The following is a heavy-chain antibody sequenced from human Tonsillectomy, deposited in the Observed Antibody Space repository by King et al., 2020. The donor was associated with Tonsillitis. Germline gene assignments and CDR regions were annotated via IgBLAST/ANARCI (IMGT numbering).Heavy chain of an antibody. CDR3: AKDVDCGGDCYPYDAFDV. V-gene: IGHV3-43*01. Sequence: VQLVESGGVVVQPGGSLRLSCAASGFTFDDYTMHWVRQAPGKGLEWVSLISWDGGGTYYADSVKGRFTISRDNSKNSLYLQMNSLRTEDTALYYCAKDVDCGGDCYPYDAFDVWGQGTMVTVSS. D-gene: IGHD2-21*01. CDR2: ISWDGGGT. CDR1: GFTFDDYT. J-gene: IGHJ3*01.